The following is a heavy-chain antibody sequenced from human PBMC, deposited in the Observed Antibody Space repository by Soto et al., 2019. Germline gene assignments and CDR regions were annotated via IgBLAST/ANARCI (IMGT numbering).Heavy chain of an antibody. D-gene: IGHD2-15*01. Sequence: GGSVRLSCTASGFTFSIYAMHWVRQAPGKGLEWLSIISFDGKNIDYARSVRGRFTISIDNSKNTLYLKMNSLRAEDTAVYYCAREEDVVVLAAMGAFDIWAQGTMVTVSS. V-gene: IGHV3-30*04. J-gene: IGHJ3*02. CDR1: GFTFSIYA. CDR2: ISFDGKNI. CDR3: AREEDVVVLAAMGAFDI.